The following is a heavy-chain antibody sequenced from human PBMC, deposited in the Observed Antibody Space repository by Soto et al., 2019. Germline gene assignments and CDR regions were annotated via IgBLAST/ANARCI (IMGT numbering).Heavy chain of an antibody. CDR2: FDPEDGET. CDR1: GYTLTELS. V-gene: IGHV1-24*01. Sequence: GAPVKVSCKVSGYTLTELSMHWVXQAPGKGLEWMGGFDPEDGETIYAQKFQGRVTMTEDTSTATAYMALSTLRPEDTAVSYSATGPFAEASGHFGGLLLPGLRCGYWGQVTLGTVSS. D-gene: IGHD3-9*01. J-gene: IGHJ4*02. CDR3: ATGPFAEASGHFGGLLLPGLRCGY.